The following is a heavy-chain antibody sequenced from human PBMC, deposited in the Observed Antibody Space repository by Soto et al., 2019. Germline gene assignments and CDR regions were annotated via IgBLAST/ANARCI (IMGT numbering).Heavy chain of an antibody. CDR2: ISYDGSNK. CDR1: GFTFSSYA. CDR3: ARDLNDAFDI. V-gene: IGHV3-30-3*01. Sequence: QVQLVESGGGVVQPGRSLRLSCAASGFTFSSYAMHWVRQAPGKGLEWVAVISYDGSNKYYADSVKGRFTISRDNSKNTLYLQMNSLRAEDTAVYYCARDLNDAFDIWGQGTMVTVSS. J-gene: IGHJ3*02.